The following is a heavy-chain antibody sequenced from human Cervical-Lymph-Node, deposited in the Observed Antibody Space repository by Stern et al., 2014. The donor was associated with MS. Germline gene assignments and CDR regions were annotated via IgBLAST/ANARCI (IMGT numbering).Heavy chain of an antibody. J-gene: IGHJ4*02. CDR2: LSHDGSKK. V-gene: IGHV3-30*18. CDR3: AKDRGSGWSLDY. Sequence: VQLVKSGGGVVQPGRSLRLSCAGAGFTFSTYGMHWVRQAPGKGLEWVAILSHDGSKKYYVDSVKGRFTISRDNSKNTMYVHMNSLRDEDTAVYYCAKDRGSGWSLDYWGQGTLVIVSS. D-gene: IGHD6-19*01. CDR1: GFTFSTYG.